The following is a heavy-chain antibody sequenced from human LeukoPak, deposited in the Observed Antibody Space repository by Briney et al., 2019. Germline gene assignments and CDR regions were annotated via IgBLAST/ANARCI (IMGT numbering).Heavy chain of an antibody. D-gene: IGHD3-10*01. CDR2: ITGSGGST. Sequence: LTGGSLRLSCAASGFTFSSYGMSWVRQAPGKGLEWVSSITGSGGSTYYADSVKGRFTISRDNSKNTLYLQLNSLRAEDTAIYYCAKKHAVVRERGLYYFDSWGQGTLVTVSS. CDR1: GFTFSSYG. CDR3: AKKHAVVRERGLYYFDS. J-gene: IGHJ4*02. V-gene: IGHV3-23*01.